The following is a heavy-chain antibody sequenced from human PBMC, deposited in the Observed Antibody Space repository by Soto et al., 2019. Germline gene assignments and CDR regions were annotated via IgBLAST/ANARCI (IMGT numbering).Heavy chain of an antibody. D-gene: IGHD3-22*01. J-gene: IGHJ4*02. CDR1: GYTFITSG. V-gene: IGHV1-18*01. CDR3: ARGPTDYYDNSDNYVLDY. Sequence: QVQLVQSGAEVKKPGASVKVSCKASGYTFITSGVSWVRQAPGQGLDWLGWISTYNGNTRYAERLQGRVTMTTDTTTNTAYMELRNLRSDDTVGYYCARGPTDYYDNSDNYVLDYWGQGTLVTVSS. CDR2: ISTYNGNT.